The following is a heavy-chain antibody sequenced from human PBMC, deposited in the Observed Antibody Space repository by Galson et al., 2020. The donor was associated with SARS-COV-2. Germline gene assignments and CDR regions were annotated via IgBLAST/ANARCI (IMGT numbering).Heavy chain of an antibody. J-gene: IGHJ6*02. V-gene: IGHV2-70*11. CDR2: IDCDDGK. Sequence: ESGPTLVKPTPTLTLTCTFSGFSLSTSGMCVSWIRQPPCNALEWLARIDCDDGKYYITSLKTRLTISKDTYKNQVVLTMTNMDPVDTDTYYCARSYVDTAFCMDVWGQGTTVTVSS. D-gene: IGHD5-18*01. CDR1: GFSLSTSGMC. CDR3: ARSYVDTAFCMDV.